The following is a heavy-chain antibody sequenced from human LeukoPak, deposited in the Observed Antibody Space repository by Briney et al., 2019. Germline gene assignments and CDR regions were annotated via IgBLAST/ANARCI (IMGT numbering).Heavy chain of an antibody. CDR3: AILAPEPLDY. Sequence: SETLSLTCAVCGGSFSGYYWSWIRQPPGKGLEWIGEINHSGRTNYNPSLKSRVTISVDTSKNQFSLKLSSVTAADTAVYYCAILAPEPLDYWGQGTLVTVSS. J-gene: IGHJ4*02. D-gene: IGHD1-14*01. CDR2: INHSGRT. V-gene: IGHV4-34*01. CDR1: GGSFSGYY.